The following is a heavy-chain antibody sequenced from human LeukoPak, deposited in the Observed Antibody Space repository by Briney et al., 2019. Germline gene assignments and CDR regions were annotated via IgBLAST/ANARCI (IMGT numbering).Heavy chain of an antibody. CDR2: MNPNSCNT. Sequence: ASVKVSCKASGYTFTSYDINWVRQATGQGLEWMGWMNPNSCNTGYAQKFQGRVTITRNTSISTAYMELSSLRSEDTAVYYCARGGRFLAPLSPWGQGTLVTVSS. CDR1: GYTFTSYD. D-gene: IGHD3-3*01. CDR3: ARGGRFLAPLSP. V-gene: IGHV1-8*03. J-gene: IGHJ5*02.